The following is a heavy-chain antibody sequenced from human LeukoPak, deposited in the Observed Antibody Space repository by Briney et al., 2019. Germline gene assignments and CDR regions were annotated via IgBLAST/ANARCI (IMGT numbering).Heavy chain of an antibody. J-gene: IGHJ5*02. D-gene: IGHD4-23*01. CDR3: ARAEVRWLYNWFGP. V-gene: IGHV4-34*01. CDR1: GGSFSGYY. Sequence: PSETLSLTCAVYGGSFSGYYWSWIRQPPGKGLEWIGEINHSGSTNYNPSLKSRVTISVDTSKNQFSLKLSSVTAADTAVYYCARAEVRWLYNWFGPWGQGTLVTVSS. CDR2: INHSGST.